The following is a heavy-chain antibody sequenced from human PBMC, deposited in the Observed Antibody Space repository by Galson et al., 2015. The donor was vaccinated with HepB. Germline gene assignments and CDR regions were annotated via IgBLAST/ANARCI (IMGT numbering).Heavy chain of an antibody. V-gene: IGHV3-21*01. CDR2: ISSSSSYI. CDR1: GFTFSSYS. J-gene: IGHJ6*02. CDR3: ARGAYYYGSGSYYTDYGMDV. D-gene: IGHD3-10*01. Sequence: LRLSCAASGFTFSSYSMNWVRQAPGKGLEWVSSISSSSSYIYYADSVKGRFTISRDNAKNSLYLQMNSLRAEDTAVYYCARGAYYYGSGSYYTDYGMDVWGQGTTVTVSS.